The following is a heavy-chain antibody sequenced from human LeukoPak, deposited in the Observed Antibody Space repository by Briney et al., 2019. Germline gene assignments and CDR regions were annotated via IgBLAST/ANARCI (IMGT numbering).Heavy chain of an antibody. Sequence: PSETLSLTCTVSGGSISSYYWSWIRQPPGKGLEWIGEINHSGSTNYNPSLKSRVTISVDTSKNQFSLKLSSVTAADTAVYYCARLARPTRRTFRKDPYSSSWYRVVYYFDYWGQGTLVTVSS. CDR3: ARLARPTRRTFRKDPYSSSWYRVVYYFDY. CDR2: INHSGST. J-gene: IGHJ4*02. V-gene: IGHV4-34*01. D-gene: IGHD6-13*01. CDR1: GGSISSYY.